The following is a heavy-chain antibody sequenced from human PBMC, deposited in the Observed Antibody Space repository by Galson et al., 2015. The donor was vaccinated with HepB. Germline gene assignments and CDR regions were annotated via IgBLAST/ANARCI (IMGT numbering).Heavy chain of an antibody. D-gene: IGHD3-3*01. Sequence: SLRLSCAASGFTFSSYAMHWVRQAPGKGLEWVAVISYDGSNKYYADSVKGRFTISRDNSKNTLYLQMNSLRAEDTAVYYCAREYYDFWSGYFPTPSIYYYMDVWGKGTTVTVSS. CDR3: AREYYDFWSGYFPTPSIYYYMDV. V-gene: IGHV3-30-3*01. CDR2: ISYDGSNK. J-gene: IGHJ6*03. CDR1: GFTFSSYA.